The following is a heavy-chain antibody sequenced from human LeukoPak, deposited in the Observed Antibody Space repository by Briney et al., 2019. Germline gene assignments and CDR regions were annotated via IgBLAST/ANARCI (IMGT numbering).Heavy chain of an antibody. CDR3: ARDIAAAGTRTATAFDI. CDR2: ISAYNGNT. Sequence: ASVKVSSKASGYTFTSYGIGWVRQAPGQGLEWMGWISAYNGNTNYAQKLQGRVTMTTDTSASTAYMELSSLRSEDTAVYYCARDIAAAGTRTATAFDIWGQGTMVTVSS. D-gene: IGHD6-13*01. J-gene: IGHJ3*02. V-gene: IGHV1-18*01. CDR1: GYTFTSYG.